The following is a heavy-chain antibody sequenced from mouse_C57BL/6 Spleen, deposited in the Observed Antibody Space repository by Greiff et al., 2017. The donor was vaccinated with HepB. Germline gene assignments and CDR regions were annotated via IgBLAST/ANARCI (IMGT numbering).Heavy chain of an antibody. CDR1: GYTFTSYW. J-gene: IGHJ4*01. CDR2: INPSSGYT. Sequence: VQGVESGAELAKPGASVKLSCKASGYTFTSYWMHWVKQRPGQGLEWIGYINPSSGYTKYNQKFKDKATLTADKSSSTAYMQLSSLTYEDSAVYYCARWTYSNYAMDYWGQGTSVTVSS. D-gene: IGHD2-5*01. CDR3: ARWTYSNYAMDY. V-gene: IGHV1-7*01.